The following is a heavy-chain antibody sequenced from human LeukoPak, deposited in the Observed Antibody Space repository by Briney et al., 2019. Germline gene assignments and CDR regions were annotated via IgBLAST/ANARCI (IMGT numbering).Heavy chain of an antibody. V-gene: IGHV3-15*01. Sequence: GGSLRLSCAASGLSISNFWMHWVRQAPGKGLEWVGRIKSKIDGGTIDYAAPVKGRFTISRDDSRNTLYLQMNSLKTEDTAVYYCTTRRQDGCWGQGTLVTVS. CDR2: IKSKIDGGTI. CDR1: GLSISNFW. D-gene: IGHD6-25*01. CDR3: TTRRQDGC. J-gene: IGHJ4*02.